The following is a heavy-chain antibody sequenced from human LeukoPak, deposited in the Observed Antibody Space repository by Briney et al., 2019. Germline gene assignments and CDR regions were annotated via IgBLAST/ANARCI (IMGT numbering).Heavy chain of an antibody. V-gene: IGHV3-33*01. CDR2: IWYDGSNK. CDR3: TTERPDLYYYGSGSCCDY. Sequence: PGGSLRLSCAASGFTFSSYGMHWVRQAPGKGLEWVAVIWYDGSNKYYADSVKGRFTISRDNSKNTLYLQMKSLRAEDTAVYYCTTERPDLYYYGSGSCCDYWGQGTLVTVSS. D-gene: IGHD3-10*01. CDR1: GFTFSSYG. J-gene: IGHJ4*02.